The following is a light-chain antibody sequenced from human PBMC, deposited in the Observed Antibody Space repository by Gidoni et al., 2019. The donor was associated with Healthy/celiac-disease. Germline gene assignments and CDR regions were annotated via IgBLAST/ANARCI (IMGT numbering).Light chain of an antibody. CDR1: QSVSSY. CDR2: DAS. Sequence: EIVLTQSPATLSLSPGERATLSCRASQSVSSYLARYQQKPGQAPRLLIYDASNRATGIPARFSGSGSGTDFTLTISSLAPEDFAVYYCQQRSNWPPVSITFGQGTRLEIK. V-gene: IGKV3-11*01. J-gene: IGKJ5*01. CDR3: QQRSNWPPVSIT.